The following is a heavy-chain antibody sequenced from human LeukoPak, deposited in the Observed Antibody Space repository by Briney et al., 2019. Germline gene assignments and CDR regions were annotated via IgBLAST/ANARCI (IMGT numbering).Heavy chain of an antibody. J-gene: IGHJ4*02. CDR3: ASNVGTAMVTLWFDY. CDR1: GYTFTGYY. D-gene: IGHD5-18*01. V-gene: IGHV1-2*02. Sequence: ASVKVSCKASGYTFTGYYMHWVRQAPGQGLEWMGWINPNSGGTNYAQKFQGRVTMTRDTSISTAYMELSRLRSDDTAVHYCASNVGTAMVTLWFDYWGQGTLVTVSS. CDR2: INPNSGGT.